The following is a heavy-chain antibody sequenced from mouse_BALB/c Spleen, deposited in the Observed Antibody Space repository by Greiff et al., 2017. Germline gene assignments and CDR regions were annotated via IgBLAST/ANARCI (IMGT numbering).Heavy chain of an antibody. CDR3: ARGFHYYGYFDY. CDR2: IYPYNGGT. Sequence: VQLHQSGPELVKPGASVKISCKASGCTFTDYNMHWVKQSHGKSLEWIGYIYPYNGGTGYNQKFKSKATLTVDNSSSTAYMELRSLTSEDSAVYYCARGFHYYGYFDYWGQGTTLTVSS. CDR1: GCTFTDYN. D-gene: IGHD1-2*01. V-gene: IGHV1S29*02. J-gene: IGHJ2*01.